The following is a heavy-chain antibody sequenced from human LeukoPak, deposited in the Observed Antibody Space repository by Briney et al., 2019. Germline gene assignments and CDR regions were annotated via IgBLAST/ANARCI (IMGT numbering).Heavy chain of an antibody. J-gene: IGHJ4*02. CDR2: ISHSGGAE. CDR1: GFRFSTYS. V-gene: IGHV3-48*01. D-gene: IGHD5/OR15-5a*01. CDR3: ARDSVFAFDY. Sequence: GGSLRLSCAASGFRFSTYSMNWVRQAPGRGLEWISYISHSGGAEHYTDSVKGRFTISRDNAKNALYLQMNRLRVGDTAVYFCARDSVFAFDYWSQGTLVTVSS.